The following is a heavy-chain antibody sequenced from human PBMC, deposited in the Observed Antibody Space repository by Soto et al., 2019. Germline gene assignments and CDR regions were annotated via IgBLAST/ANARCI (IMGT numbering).Heavy chain of an antibody. Sequence: EVQLLESGGGLVQPGGSLRLSCAASGFTFNNYAMTWFRQAPGKGLEWVPAISGGGDTTSYADSVKGRFTVSRDGSKNTLDRQMSSLRAEDTALYYCAKGRGGAGSLTPRVDFWGQGTLVTVSS. J-gene: IGHJ4*02. D-gene: IGHD1-26*01. CDR1: GFTFNNYA. CDR3: AKGRGGAGSLTPRVDF. V-gene: IGHV3-23*01. CDR2: ISGGGDTT.